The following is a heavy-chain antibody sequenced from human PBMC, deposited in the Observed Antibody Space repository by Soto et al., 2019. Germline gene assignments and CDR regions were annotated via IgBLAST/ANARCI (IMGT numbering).Heavy chain of an antibody. D-gene: IGHD5-12*01. Sequence: EVQLVESGGGLVQPGGSLKLSCAASGFTFSGSAMHWVRQASGKGLEWVGRIRSKANSYATAYAASVKGRFTISRDDSKNTAYLQMNSLKTEDTAVYYCTRQSVEMATIVSLDYYYGMDVWGQGTTVTVSS. J-gene: IGHJ6*02. V-gene: IGHV3-73*02. CDR2: IRSKANSYAT. CDR3: TRQSVEMATIVSLDYYYGMDV. CDR1: GFTFSGSA.